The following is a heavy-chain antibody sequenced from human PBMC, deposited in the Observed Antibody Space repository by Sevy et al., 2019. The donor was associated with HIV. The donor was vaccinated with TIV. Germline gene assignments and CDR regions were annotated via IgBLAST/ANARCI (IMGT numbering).Heavy chain of an antibody. CDR2: INPNSGVK. CDR1: GYTFTGHH. V-gene: IGHV1-2*02. D-gene: IGHD6-19*01. J-gene: IGHJ6*02. Sequence: ASVKVSCKASGYTFTGHHMHWVRQAPGQGLEWMGWINPNSGVKNYAQKFQGRVILTRDTSLSTAYLELSRLTYDDTAVYDWAGLLSFSSGSPALNYGMDVWGQGTTVTVSS. CDR3: AGLLSFSSGSPALNYGMDV.